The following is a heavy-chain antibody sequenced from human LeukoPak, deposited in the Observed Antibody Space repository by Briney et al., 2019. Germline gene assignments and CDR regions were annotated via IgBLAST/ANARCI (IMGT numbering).Heavy chain of an antibody. CDR2: IYYSGST. CDR1: GGSVSSGSYY. J-gene: IGHJ5*02. V-gene: IGHV4-61*01. CDR3: ARDTFSFDP. D-gene: IGHD3-16*01. Sequence: SETLSLTCTVSGGSVSSGSYYWSWIRQPPGKGLEWIGYIYYSGSTNYNPSLKSRVTISVDTSKNQFSLKLSSVTAADTAVYYCARDTFSFDPWGQGTLVTVSS.